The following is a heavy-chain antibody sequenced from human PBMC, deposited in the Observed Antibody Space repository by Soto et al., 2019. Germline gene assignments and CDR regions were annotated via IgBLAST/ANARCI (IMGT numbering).Heavy chain of an antibody. CDR2: IWYDGSNK. V-gene: IGHV3-33*01. CDR3: ARLSGYYYDSSGYYHPFDY. J-gene: IGHJ4*02. D-gene: IGHD3-22*01. Sequence: PGGSLRLSCAASGFTFSSYGMHWVRQAPGKGLEWVAVIWYDGSNKYYADSVKGRFTISRDNSKNTLYLQMNSLRAEDTAVYYCARLSGYYYDSSGYYHPFDYWGQGTLVTVSS. CDR1: GFTFSSYG.